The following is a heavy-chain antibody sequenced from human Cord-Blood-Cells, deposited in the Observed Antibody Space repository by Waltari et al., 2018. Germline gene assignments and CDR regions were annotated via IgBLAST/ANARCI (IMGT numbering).Heavy chain of an antibody. CDR3: ARSNVATIPDY. Sequence: QGRVTITRDTSASTAYMELSSLRSEDTAVYYCARSNVATIPDYWGQGTLVTVSS. J-gene: IGHJ4*02. D-gene: IGHD5-12*01. V-gene: IGHV1-3*01.